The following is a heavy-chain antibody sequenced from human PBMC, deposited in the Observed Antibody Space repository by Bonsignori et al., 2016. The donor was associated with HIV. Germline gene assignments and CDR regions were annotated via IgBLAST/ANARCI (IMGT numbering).Heavy chain of an antibody. CDR3: ARVLYYYDSSGYYPSYYYYYYMDV. V-gene: IGHV3-53*01. Sequence: GESLKISCAASGFTVSSNYMSWVRQAPGKGLEWVSVIYSGGSTYYADSVKGRFTISRDNSKNTLYLQMNSLRAEDTAVYYCARVLYYYDSSGYYPSYYYYYYMDVWGKGTTVTVSS. CDR2: IYSGGST. CDR1: GFTVSSNY. D-gene: IGHD3-22*01. J-gene: IGHJ6*03.